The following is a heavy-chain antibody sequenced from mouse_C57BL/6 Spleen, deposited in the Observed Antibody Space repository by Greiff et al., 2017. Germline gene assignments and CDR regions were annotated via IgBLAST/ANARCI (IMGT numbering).Heavy chain of an antibody. J-gene: IGHJ2*01. CDR1: GYAFSSSW. CDR2: IYPGDGDT. CDR3: AREGIFYGNCFDY. Sequence: VQLQQSGPELVKPGASVKISCKASGYAFSSSWMNWVKQRPGKGLEWIGRIYPGDGDTNYNGKFKGKATLTADKSSSTAYMQLSSLTSEDSAVYFCAREGIFYGNCFDYWGQGTTLTVSS. V-gene: IGHV1-82*01. D-gene: IGHD2-1*01.